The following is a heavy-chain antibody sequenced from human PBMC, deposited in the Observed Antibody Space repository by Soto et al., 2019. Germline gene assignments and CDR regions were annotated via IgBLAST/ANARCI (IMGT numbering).Heavy chain of an antibody. CDR2: ISAYNGNT. J-gene: IGHJ5*02. D-gene: IGHD2-15*01. V-gene: IGHV1-18*01. CDR1: GYTFTSYG. CDR3: ARLSCSGGSCYSSPSYNWFDP. Sequence: ASVKVSCKASGYTFTSYGISWVRQAPGQGLEWMGWISAYNGNTNYAQKLQGRVTMTTDTSTSTAYMELRSLRSDDTAVYYCARLSCSGGSCYSSPSYNWFDPWGQGTLVTVSS.